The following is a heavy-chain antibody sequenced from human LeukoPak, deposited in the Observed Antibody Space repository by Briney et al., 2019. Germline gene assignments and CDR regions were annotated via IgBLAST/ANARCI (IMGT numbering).Heavy chain of an antibody. Sequence: GGSLRLSCAASGFTFSNYAMHWVRQAPGKGLEWVAVISYDGSNKYYADSVKGRFTIPRDNSKNTLYLQMNSLRADDTAVYFCSGEITTLGCWGQGTLVTVSS. CDR3: SGEITTLGC. CDR1: GFTFSNYA. V-gene: IGHV3-30-3*01. CDR2: ISYDGSNK. J-gene: IGHJ4*02. D-gene: IGHD3-22*01.